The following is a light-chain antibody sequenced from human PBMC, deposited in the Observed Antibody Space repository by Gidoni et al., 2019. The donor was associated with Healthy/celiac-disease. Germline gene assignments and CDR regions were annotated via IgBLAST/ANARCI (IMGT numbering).Light chain of an antibody. CDR3: QKRSNWPVT. V-gene: IGKV3-11*01. J-gene: IGKJ4*01. CDR2: ESS. CDR1: QSVSSY. Sequence: EIVLTQSPATLSLSPGERATLPCRASQSVSSYLAWYQQTPGQAPRLLIYESSNRATGSPARFSGSGSGTDFTLTISSLESEDFAVYYCQKRSNWPVTFGGGTKVEIK.